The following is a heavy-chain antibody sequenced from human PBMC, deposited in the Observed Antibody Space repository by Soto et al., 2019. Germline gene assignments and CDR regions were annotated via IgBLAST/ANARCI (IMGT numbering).Heavy chain of an antibody. CDR1: GYTFTSYD. Sequence: QVQLVQSGAEVKKPGASVKVSCKASGYTFTSYDINWVRQATGQGLEWMGWMNPNSGNTGYAQKFQGRVTMTRNTSISTAYLELSSLRSEDTAVYYCARGGLGYYASRPHFQHWGQGTLVTVSS. J-gene: IGHJ1*01. V-gene: IGHV1-8*01. D-gene: IGHD3-22*01. CDR2: MNPNSGNT. CDR3: ARGGLGYYASRPHFQH.